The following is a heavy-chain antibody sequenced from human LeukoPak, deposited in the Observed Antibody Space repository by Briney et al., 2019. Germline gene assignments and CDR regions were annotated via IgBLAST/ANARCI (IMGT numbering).Heavy chain of an antibody. J-gene: IGHJ6*02. CDR3: ARHPFSSSGYYYYGMDV. Sequence: SETLSLTCTVSGGSISSYYWSWIRQPPGKGLEWIGYIYSSGSTNYNPSLKSRVTISVDTSKNQFSLKLSSVTAADTAVYYCARHPFSSSGYYYYGMDVWGQGTTVTVSS. D-gene: IGHD6-13*01. CDR2: IYSSGST. V-gene: IGHV4-59*08. CDR1: GGSISSYY.